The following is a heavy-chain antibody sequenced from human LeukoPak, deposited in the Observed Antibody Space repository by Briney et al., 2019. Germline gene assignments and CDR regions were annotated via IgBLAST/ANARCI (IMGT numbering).Heavy chain of an antibody. V-gene: IGHV4-59*01. D-gene: IGHD6-19*01. CDR3: ARQIKEQWLAPGHFDY. Sequence: SETLSLTCTVSGGSISSYYWSWIRQPPGKGLEWIGYIYYSGSTNYNPSLKSRVTISVDTSKNQFSLKLSSVTAADTAVYYCARQIKEQWLAPGHFDYWGQGTLVTVSS. CDR2: IYYSGST. CDR1: GGSISSYY. J-gene: IGHJ4*02.